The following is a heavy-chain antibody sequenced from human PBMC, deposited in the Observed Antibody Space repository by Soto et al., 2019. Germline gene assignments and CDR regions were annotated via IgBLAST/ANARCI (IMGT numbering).Heavy chain of an antibody. CDR2: IWHAGSQK. Sequence: QMQGVVSGGGVAQPGASLRLSCAAVGFRKAGMHWVRQAPGKGLEWVAVIWHAGSQKYYAVSVRGRFIFSRDDSTNTVNLQMNKMRVDDTDMYYCARDGGEFGSGGSFFDPWGQGT. J-gene: IGHJ5*02. CDR1: GFRKAG. D-gene: IGHD3-10*01. CDR3: ARDGGEFGSGGSFFDP. V-gene: IGHV3-33*01.